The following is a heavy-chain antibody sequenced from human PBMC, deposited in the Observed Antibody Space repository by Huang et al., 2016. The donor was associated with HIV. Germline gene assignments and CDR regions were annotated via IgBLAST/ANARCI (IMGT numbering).Heavy chain of an antibody. D-gene: IGHD6-13*01. J-gene: IGHJ4*02. V-gene: IGHV7-4-1*02. Sequence: QVQLVQSGSELKKPGASVKVSCKASGYTFTSYAMNWVRQAPGQGLEWMGWHNNSTGNPTYAQGFTGRFVISMDDSVSTAYLQNSSLKAEDTGVYYCARGLYSSSWAPFDYWGQGTLVTVSS. CDR3: ARGLYSSSWAPFDY. CDR2: HNNSTGNP. CDR1: GYTFTSYA.